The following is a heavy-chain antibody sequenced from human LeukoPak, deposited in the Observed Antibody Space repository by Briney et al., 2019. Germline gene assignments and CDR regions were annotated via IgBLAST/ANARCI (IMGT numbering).Heavy chain of an antibody. Sequence: PSQTLSLTCAVSGGSISTGDYSWSWIRQPPGKGLEWIGYIYHSGSTYYNPSLKSRLTISVDKSKNQFSLNLSSVTAADTAVYYCARLNIVTTLYFDYWGQGALVTVSS. D-gene: IGHD2/OR15-2a*01. CDR3: ARLNIVTTLYFDY. V-gene: IGHV4-30-2*01. J-gene: IGHJ4*02. CDR1: GGSISTGDYS. CDR2: IYHSGST.